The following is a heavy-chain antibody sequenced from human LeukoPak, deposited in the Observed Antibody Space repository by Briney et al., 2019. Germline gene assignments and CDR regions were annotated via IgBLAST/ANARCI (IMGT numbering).Heavy chain of an antibody. V-gene: IGHV3-48*01. CDR1: GFTFSSYS. CDR3: ARDFNYYYMDV. Sequence: PGGSLRLSCAASGFTFSSYSMNWVRQAPGKGLEWVSYISSSSTIYYADSVKGRFTTSRDNAKNSLYLQMNSLRAEDTAVYYCARDFNYYYMDVWGKGTTVTVSS. J-gene: IGHJ6*03. CDR2: ISSSSTI.